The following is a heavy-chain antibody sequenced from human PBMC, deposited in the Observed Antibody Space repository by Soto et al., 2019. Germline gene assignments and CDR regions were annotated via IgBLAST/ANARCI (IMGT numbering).Heavy chain of an antibody. D-gene: IGHD2-15*01. CDR3: ARDLPRVVVVAAPGAYFQH. CDR1: GFTFSSYA. CDR2: ISYDGSNK. Sequence: QVQLVESGGGVVQPGRSLRLSCAASGFTFSSYAMHWVRQAPGKGLEWVAVISYDGSNKYYADSVKGRFTISRDNSKNTLYLQMNSLRAEDTAVYYCARDLPRVVVVAAPGAYFQHWGQGTLVTVSS. V-gene: IGHV3-30-3*01. J-gene: IGHJ1*01.